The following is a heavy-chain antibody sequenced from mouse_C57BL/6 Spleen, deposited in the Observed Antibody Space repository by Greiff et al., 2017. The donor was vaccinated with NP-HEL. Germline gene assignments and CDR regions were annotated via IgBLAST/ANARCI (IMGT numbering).Heavy chain of an antibody. CDR2: IRNKANGYTT. J-gene: IGHJ2*01. V-gene: IGHV7-3*01. CDR1: GFTFTDYY. Sequence: EVKVEESGGGLVQPGGSLSLSCAASGFTFTDYYMSWVRQPPGKALEWLGFIRNKANGYTTEYSASVKGRFTISRDNSQSILYLQMNALRAEDSATYYCARSIYYYSYFDYWGQGTTRTVSS. D-gene: IGHD1-1*01. CDR3: ARSIYYYSYFDY.